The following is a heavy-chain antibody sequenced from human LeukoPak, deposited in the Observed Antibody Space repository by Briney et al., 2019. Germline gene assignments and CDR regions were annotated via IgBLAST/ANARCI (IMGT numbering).Heavy chain of an antibody. V-gene: IGHV3-53*01. CDR1: GFTVSSNY. CDR2: IYSGGTT. Sequence: GGSLRLSCAASGFTVSSNYMSWVRQAPGKGLEWVSVIYSGGTTYYADSVKGRFTISRDISKNTLYLQMGSLRVEDTAVYYCARMLISSCYYVDSWGQGTLVTVSS. D-gene: IGHD3-22*01. CDR3: ARMLISSCYYVDS. J-gene: IGHJ4*02.